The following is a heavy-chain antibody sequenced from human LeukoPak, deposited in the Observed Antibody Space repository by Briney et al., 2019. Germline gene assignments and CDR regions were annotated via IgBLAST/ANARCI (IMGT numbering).Heavy chain of an antibody. V-gene: IGHV3-15*01. D-gene: IGHD3-10*01. CDR1: GFTFSSYA. CDR3: AAGGRV. Sequence: SGGSLRLSCAASGFTFSSYAMSWVRQAPGKGLEWVGRIQSKTDGGTTEYAAPVKGRFTISRDDSTNMLYLQMNSLKTEDTGVYYCAAGGRVWGQGTTVTVSS. CDR2: IQSKTDGGTT. J-gene: IGHJ6*02.